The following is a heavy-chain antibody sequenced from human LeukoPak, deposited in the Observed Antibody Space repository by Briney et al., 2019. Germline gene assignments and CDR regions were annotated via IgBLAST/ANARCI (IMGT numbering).Heavy chain of an antibody. Sequence: SETLSLTCTVSGGSISSYYWSWIRQPPGKGLEWIGYLYYSGSAKYNPSLKSRVTISVDTSKNHFSLKLSSVTAADTAVYYCARKGSGTYSPFDYWGPGTLVTVSS. J-gene: IGHJ4*02. D-gene: IGHD1-26*01. CDR1: GGSISSYY. V-gene: IGHV4-59*01. CDR2: LYYSGSA. CDR3: ARKGSGTYSPFDY.